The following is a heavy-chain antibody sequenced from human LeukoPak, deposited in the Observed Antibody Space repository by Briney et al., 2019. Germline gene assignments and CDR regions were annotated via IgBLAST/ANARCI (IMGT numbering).Heavy chain of an antibody. CDR2: ISYDGSNK. CDR1: GFTFSSYG. D-gene: IGHD1-26*01. V-gene: IGHV3-30*18. CDR3: AKEQPIVGAATEGFDY. Sequence: GGSLRLSCAASGFTFSSYGMHWVRQAPGKGLEWVAVISYDGSNKYYADSVKGRFTISRDNSKNTLYLQMNSLRAEDTAVYYCAKEQPIVGAATEGFDYWGQGTLVTVSS. J-gene: IGHJ4*02.